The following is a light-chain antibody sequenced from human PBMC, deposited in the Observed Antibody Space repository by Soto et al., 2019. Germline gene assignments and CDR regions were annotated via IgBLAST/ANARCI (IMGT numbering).Light chain of an antibody. CDR2: WAS. J-gene: IGKJ2*01. CDR3: QQYIGRPYT. CDR1: QSVQWNVNNMNY. V-gene: IGKV4-1*01. Sequence: IVMTQSPDSLPVSLGERATINCKSSQSVQWNVNNMNYLAWYQQKPGQPPKVLIYWASTRESGVPDRFSGSESETDLTLTISSLQAEDVAVYYCQQYIGRPYTFGQGTKMEIK.